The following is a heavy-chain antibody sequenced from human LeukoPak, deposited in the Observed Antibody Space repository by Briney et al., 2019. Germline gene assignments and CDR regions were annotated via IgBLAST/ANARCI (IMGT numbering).Heavy chain of an antibody. J-gene: IGHJ3*01. V-gene: IGHV7-4-1*02. CDR2: INTNTGNP. Sequence: ASVKVSCKASGYTFTSYSMNWVRQAPGQGLEWLGWINTNTGNPTYAQGFTGRFVFSLDTSVTTAYLQINNLKADDTAVYYCARDGARLDVWGQGTMVSVSS. CDR3: ARDGARLDV. CDR1: GYTFTSYS. D-gene: IGHD4/OR15-4a*01.